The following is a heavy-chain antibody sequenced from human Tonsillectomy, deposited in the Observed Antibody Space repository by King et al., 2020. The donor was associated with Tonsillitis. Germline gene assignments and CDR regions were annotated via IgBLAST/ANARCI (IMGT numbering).Heavy chain of an antibody. V-gene: IGHV3-30*03. CDR3: ARGIATADPRES. Sequence: VQLVGSGGGVVQPGRSLRLACAASGFTLSSYAMHWVRQAPGKGLEWVAVISFDGSNKYYADSVKGRFTISRDNSKNTLYLQMNSLRAEDTAVYSGARGIATADPRESWGQGTLVTGSS. J-gene: IGHJ5*02. CDR1: GFTLSSYA. D-gene: IGHD6-13*01. CDR2: ISFDGSNK.